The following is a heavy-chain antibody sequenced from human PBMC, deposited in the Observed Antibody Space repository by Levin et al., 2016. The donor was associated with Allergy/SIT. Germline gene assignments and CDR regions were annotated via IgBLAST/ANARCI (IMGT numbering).Heavy chain of an antibody. CDR3: ARELIAAAGTYNYYGMDV. CDR2: INPRGGIT. D-gene: IGHD6-13*01. J-gene: IGHJ6*02. Sequence: WVRQAPGQGFEWMGIINPRGGITTYAQRFQGRVTMTGDMSTSTVYMELSSLRSEDTAVYYCARELIAAAGTYNYYGMDVWGQGTTVTVSS. V-gene: IGHV1-46*01.